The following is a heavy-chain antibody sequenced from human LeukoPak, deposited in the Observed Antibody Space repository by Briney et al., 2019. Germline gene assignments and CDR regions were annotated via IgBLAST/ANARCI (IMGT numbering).Heavy chain of an antibody. Sequence: SETLSLTCAVYGRSFSGYYWSWIRQPPGKGLEWIGEINHSGSTNYNPSLKSRVTISVDTSKNQFSLKLSSVTAADTAVYYCAVWYGGYGYWGQGTLVTVSS. J-gene: IGHJ4*02. CDR1: GRSFSGYY. V-gene: IGHV4-34*01. D-gene: IGHD5-12*01. CDR2: INHSGST. CDR3: AVWYGGYGY.